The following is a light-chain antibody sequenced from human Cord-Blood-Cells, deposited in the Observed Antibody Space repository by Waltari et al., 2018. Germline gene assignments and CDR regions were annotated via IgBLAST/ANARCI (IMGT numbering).Light chain of an antibody. CDR1: SSNIGAGYD. CDR2: GNS. CDR3: QSYDSSLSGSV. V-gene: IGLV1-40*01. J-gene: IGLJ2*01. Sequence: QSVLTQPPSVSGAPGQRVTISCTGSSSNIGAGYDVPWYQQLHGTTPKPLIYGNSNRPSGFPDRFSGSKSGTSASLAITGLQAEDEAYYYCQSYDSSLSGSVFGGGTKLTVL.